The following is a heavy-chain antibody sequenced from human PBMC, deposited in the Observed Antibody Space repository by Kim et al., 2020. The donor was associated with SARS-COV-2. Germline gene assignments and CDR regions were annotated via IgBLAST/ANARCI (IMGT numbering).Heavy chain of an antibody. J-gene: IGHJ3*02. V-gene: IGHV4-59*01. CDR2: IYYSGST. Sequence: SETLSLTCTVSGGSISSYYWSWIRQPPGKGLEWIGYIYYSGSTNYNPSLKSRVTISVDTSKNQFSLKLSSVTAADTAVYYCARGGIAATVDDAFDIWGQGTMVTVSS. CDR3: ARGGIAATVDDAFDI. D-gene: IGHD6-13*01. CDR1: GGSISSYY.